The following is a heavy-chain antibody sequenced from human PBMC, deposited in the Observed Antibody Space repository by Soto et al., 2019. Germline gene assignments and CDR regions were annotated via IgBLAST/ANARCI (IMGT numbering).Heavy chain of an antibody. J-gene: IGHJ3*02. D-gene: IGHD3-10*01. CDR2: IYYSGST. Sequence: QVQLQESGPGLVKPSETLSLTCTVSGGSISSYYWSWIRQPPGKGLEWIGYIYYSGSTNYNPSLKSRVTRSVDTSKNQFSLKLSSVTAADTAVYYCARHWEYYYGSGSYVSDAFDIWGQGTMVTVSS. V-gene: IGHV4-59*08. CDR1: GGSISSYY. CDR3: ARHWEYYYGSGSYVSDAFDI.